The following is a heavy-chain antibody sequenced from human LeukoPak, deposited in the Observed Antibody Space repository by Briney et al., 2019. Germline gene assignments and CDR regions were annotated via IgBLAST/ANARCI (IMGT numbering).Heavy chain of an antibody. J-gene: IGHJ4*02. CDR3: ARDLPGIAGDYFDY. Sequence: SETLSLTCTVSGGSIGSSSYYWGWIRQPPGKGLEWIGSIYYSGSTYYNPSLKSRVTISVDTSKNQFSLKLSSVTAADTAVYYCARDLPGIAGDYFDYWGQGTLVTVSS. CDR2: IYYSGST. D-gene: IGHD6-13*01. V-gene: IGHV4-39*07. CDR1: GGSIGSSSYY.